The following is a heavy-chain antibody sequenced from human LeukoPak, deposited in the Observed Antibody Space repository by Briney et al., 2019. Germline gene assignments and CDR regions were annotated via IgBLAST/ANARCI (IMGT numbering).Heavy chain of an antibody. D-gene: IGHD4/OR15-4a*01. CDR2: IIPILGIA. CDR1: GGTFSSYA. CDR3: ARDVPSIDLANLDY. V-gene: IGHV1-69*04. Sequence: GASVKVSCKASGGTFSSYAISWVRQAPGQGLEWMGRIIPILGIANYAQKFQGRVTITADKSTSTAYMELSSLRSEDTAVYYCARDVPSIDLANLDYWGQGTLVTVSS. J-gene: IGHJ4*02.